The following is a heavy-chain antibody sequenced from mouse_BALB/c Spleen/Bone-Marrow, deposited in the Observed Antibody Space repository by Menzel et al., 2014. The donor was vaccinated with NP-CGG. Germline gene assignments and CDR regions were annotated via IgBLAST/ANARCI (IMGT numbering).Heavy chain of an antibody. CDR3: ARWEYYAMDY. CDR2: IDPANGNT. V-gene: IGHV14-3*02. CDR1: GFNIKDTY. J-gene: IGHJ4*01. D-gene: IGHD4-1*01. Sequence: EVQLQQSGAELVKPGASVKLSCTASGFNIKDTYMHWVKQRPEQGLEWIGRIDPANGNTKYDPKFQGEATITADTSSNTAFLQLSSLTSEDTAVYYWARWEYYAMDYWGQGTSVTVSS.